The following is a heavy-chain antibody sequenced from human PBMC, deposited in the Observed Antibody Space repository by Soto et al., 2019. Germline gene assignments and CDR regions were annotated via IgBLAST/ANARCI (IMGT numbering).Heavy chain of an antibody. J-gene: IGHJ6*02. D-gene: IGHD3-16*01. CDR1: GFTFSSYS. Sequence: GSLRLSCAASGFTFSSYSMNWVRQAPGKGLEWVSSISSSSSYIYYADSVKGRFTISRDNAKNPLYLQMNSLRAEDTAVYYCARAPPGVGGYYYYYGMDVWGQGTTVTVSS. CDR2: ISSSSSYI. CDR3: ARAPPGVGGYYYYYGMDV. V-gene: IGHV3-21*01.